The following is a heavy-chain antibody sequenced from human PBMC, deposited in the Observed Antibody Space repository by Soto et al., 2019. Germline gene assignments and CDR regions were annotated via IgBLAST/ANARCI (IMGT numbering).Heavy chain of an antibody. D-gene: IGHD3-16*01. CDR3: ASDVGGGYYDY. CDR1: GFTVSSNY. J-gene: IGHJ4*02. V-gene: IGHV3-53*01. CDR2: ICSGGNT. Sequence: GGSLRFSCAASGFTVSSNYMNWVRQAPGKGLEWVSVICSGGNTYYADSVKARFTISRDNSKNMLNLQMNSLETDDTAGEYCASDVGGGYYDYWGQGTLVTVSS.